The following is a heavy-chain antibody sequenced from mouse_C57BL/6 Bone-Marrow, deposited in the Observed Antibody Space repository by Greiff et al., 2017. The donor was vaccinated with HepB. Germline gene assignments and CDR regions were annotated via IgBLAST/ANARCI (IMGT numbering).Heavy chain of an antibody. CDR1: GFSLTSYG. CDR3: AKKGGGPYYYAMDY. V-gene: IGHV2-9*01. CDR2: IWGGGST. J-gene: IGHJ4*01. Sequence: VKLQESGPGLVAPSQSLSITCTVSGFSLTSYGVDWVRQPPGKGLEWLGVIWGGGSTNYNSALRSRLSIRQDNSKSQVFLKMNSLQTDDTAMYYCAKKGGGPYYYAMDYWGQGTSVTVSS.